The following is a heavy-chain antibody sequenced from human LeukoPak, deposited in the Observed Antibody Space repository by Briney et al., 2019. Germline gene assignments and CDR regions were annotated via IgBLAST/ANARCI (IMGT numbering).Heavy chain of an antibody. Sequence: QPARSLRLSCAASGFTVNNNYMNWVSQAPGKWLEWVSLIYSGGTTSYADSLNGRFTISRDNSKNTLYLQRNSLRVEDTAVYYGARDPPAVTTNTYDWGQGTLVTVSS. CDR1: GFTVNNNY. CDR3: ARDPPAVTTNTYD. J-gene: IGHJ4*02. D-gene: IGHD1-1*01. V-gene: IGHV3-66*01. CDR2: IYSGGTT.